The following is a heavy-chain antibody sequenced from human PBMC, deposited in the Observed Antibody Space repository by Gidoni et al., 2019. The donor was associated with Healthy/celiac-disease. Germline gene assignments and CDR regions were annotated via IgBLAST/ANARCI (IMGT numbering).Heavy chain of an antibody. CDR3: ARWGAYCSGGSCYHVY. D-gene: IGHD2-15*01. CDR1: GFTFSSYW. Sequence: EVQLVESGGGLVQPGGSLRLSCAASGFTFSSYWMHWVRQAPGKGLVWVSRINSDGSSTSYADSVKGRFTISRDNAKNTLYLQMNSLRAEDTAVYYCARWGAYCSGGSCYHVYWGQGTLVTVSS. V-gene: IGHV3-74*01. CDR2: INSDGSST. J-gene: IGHJ4*02.